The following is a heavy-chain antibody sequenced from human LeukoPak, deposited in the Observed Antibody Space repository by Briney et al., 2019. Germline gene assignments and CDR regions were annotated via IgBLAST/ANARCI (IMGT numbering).Heavy chain of an antibody. D-gene: IGHD3-22*01. J-gene: IGHJ4*02. Sequence: GGSLRLSCAASGFTFSSYAMSWVRQAPGKGLEWVSAISGSGFSTYYADSVKGRFTISRDNSKNTLYLQMNSLRAEDTAVYYCANNRGYYDSSGYYYENWGQGTLVTVSS. CDR2: ISGSGFST. V-gene: IGHV3-23*01. CDR1: GFTFSSYA. CDR3: ANNRGYYDSSGYYYEN.